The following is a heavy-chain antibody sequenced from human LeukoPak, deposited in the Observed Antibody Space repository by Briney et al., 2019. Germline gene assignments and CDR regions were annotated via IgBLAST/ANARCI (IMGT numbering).Heavy chain of an antibody. Sequence: GASVKVSCKASGYTFTDYYMHWVRQAPGQGLEWMGWINPNSGGINYAQKFQGRVTMTRDTSISTAYMELSRLRSDDTAVYYCARTPRAYYDSSGYDYWGQGTLVTVSS. D-gene: IGHD3-22*01. CDR3: ARTPRAYYDSSGYDY. J-gene: IGHJ4*02. V-gene: IGHV1-2*02. CDR1: GYTFTDYY. CDR2: INPNSGGI.